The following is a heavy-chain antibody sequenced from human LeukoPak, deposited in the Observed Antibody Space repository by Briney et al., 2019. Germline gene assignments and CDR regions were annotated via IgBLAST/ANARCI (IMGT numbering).Heavy chain of an antibody. J-gene: IGHJ6*03. D-gene: IGHD3/OR15-3a*01. Sequence: PGRSLRLSCAASGFTFVDYAMHWVRQAPGKGLEGVSGISWNSGSIGYADSVKGRFTISRDNAKNSLYLQMNSLRAEDTAVYYCARDPLIGPNYYYYYMDVWGKGTTVTVSS. CDR2: ISWNSGSI. V-gene: IGHV3-9*01. CDR1: GFTFVDYA. CDR3: ARDPLIGPNYYYYYMDV.